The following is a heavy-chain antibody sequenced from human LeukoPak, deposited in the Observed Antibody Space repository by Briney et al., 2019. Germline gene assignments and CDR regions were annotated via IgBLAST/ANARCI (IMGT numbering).Heavy chain of an antibody. Sequence: GGSLRLSCAASGFTFSSYAMSWVRQAPGKGLEWVSAISGSGGSTYYADSVKGRFTISGDNSKNTLYLQINSLRAEDTAVYYCAKGHLYPKTEYFQHWGQGTLVTVSS. CDR3: AKGHLYPKTEYFQH. V-gene: IGHV3-23*01. CDR2: ISGSGGST. CDR1: GFTFSSYA. J-gene: IGHJ1*01. D-gene: IGHD2-15*01.